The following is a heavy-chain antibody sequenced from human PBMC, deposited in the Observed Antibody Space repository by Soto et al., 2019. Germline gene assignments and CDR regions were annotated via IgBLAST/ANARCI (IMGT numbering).Heavy chain of an antibody. CDR3: ARTNRDLYGLNV. V-gene: IGHV3-13*05. Sequence: VQLVESGGGLVQPGGSLRLSCEASGFTFRNYDMHWVRQGTGKGLEWVSGISAAGDPDYADSVEGRFTISRENAQSSFFLQMSRLRVGDTAVYYCARTNRDLYGLNVWGQGTTVIVSS. CDR1: GFTFRNYD. CDR2: ISAAGDP. J-gene: IGHJ6*02. D-gene: IGHD2-8*01.